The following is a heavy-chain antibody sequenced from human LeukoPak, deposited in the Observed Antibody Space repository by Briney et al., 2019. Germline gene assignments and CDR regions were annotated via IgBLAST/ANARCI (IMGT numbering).Heavy chain of an antibody. V-gene: IGHV4-34*01. CDR2: INHSGST. CDR3: AGRDDYVWGSYRPFDY. J-gene: IGHJ4*02. D-gene: IGHD3-16*02. Sequence: SETLSLTCAVYGGSFSGYYWSWIRQPPGKGLEWIGEINHSGSTNYNPSLKSRVTISVDTSKNQFSLKLSSMTAADTAVYYCAGRDDYVWGSYRPFDYWGQGTLVTVSS. CDR1: GGSFSGYY.